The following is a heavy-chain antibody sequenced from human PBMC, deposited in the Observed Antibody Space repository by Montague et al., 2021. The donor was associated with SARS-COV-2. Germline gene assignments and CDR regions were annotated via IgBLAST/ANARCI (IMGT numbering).Heavy chain of an antibody. CDR3: ARDGLSVMVEFDL. V-gene: IGHV3-74*03. J-gene: IGHJ4*02. CDR1: GFTFKNYW. D-gene: IGHD5-18*01. Sequence: SLRLSCAASGFTFKNYWLYWVRQVPGKGLMWVSYINADGTKAAYADSVRGRFTTSVDKAKNILYLQTHSLSGEDTALYYCARDGLSVMVEFDLWGRGTLVTVSS. CDR2: INADGTKA.